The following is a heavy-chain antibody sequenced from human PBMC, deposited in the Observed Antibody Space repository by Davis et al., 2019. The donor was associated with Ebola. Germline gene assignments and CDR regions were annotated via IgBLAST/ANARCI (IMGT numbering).Heavy chain of an antibody. D-gene: IGHD5-18*01. CDR2: ISSTGDSI. Sequence: GGSLRLSCAASGGPVSTYGMNWVRQAPGKGLGWIAYISSTGDSIYYADSVKGRFIISRDNARDILFLQMNSLRDEDTAVYYCVPGTWIRGQGTLVTVSS. CDR1: GGPVSTYG. V-gene: IGHV3-48*02. CDR3: VPGTWI. J-gene: IGHJ4*02.